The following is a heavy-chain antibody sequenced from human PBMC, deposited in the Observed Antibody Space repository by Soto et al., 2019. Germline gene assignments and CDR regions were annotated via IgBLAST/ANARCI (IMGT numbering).Heavy chain of an antibody. CDR3: TASSGWYNAFDI. Sequence: GSLRLSCAASGFTFSSYAMSWVRQAPGKGLEWVSAISGSGGSTYYADSVKGRFTISRDNSKNTLYLQMNSLRAEDTAVYYCTASSGWYNAFDIWGQGTMVNVSS. CDR1: GFTFSSYA. J-gene: IGHJ3*02. D-gene: IGHD6-19*01. V-gene: IGHV3-23*01. CDR2: ISGSGGST.